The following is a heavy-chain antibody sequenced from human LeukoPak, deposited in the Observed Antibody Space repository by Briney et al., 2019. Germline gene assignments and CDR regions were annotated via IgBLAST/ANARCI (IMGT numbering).Heavy chain of an antibody. Sequence: GGSLRLSCAASGFTVSSNYMSWVRQAPGKGLEWVSVIYSGGSTYYADSVKGRFTISRDNSKNTLYLQMNSLRAEDTAVYYCAREGKYYYDSSGYYYGYYFDYWGQGTLVTVSS. CDR2: IYSGGST. CDR3: AREGKYYYDSSGYYYGYYFDY. D-gene: IGHD3-22*01. CDR1: GFTVSSNY. V-gene: IGHV3-66*01. J-gene: IGHJ4*02.